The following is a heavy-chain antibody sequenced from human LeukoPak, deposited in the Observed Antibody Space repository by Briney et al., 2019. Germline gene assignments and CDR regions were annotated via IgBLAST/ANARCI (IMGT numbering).Heavy chain of an antibody. J-gene: IGHJ6*04. CDR2: ISGSGGST. CDR1: GFTFDDYG. D-gene: IGHD3-10*02. Sequence: GGSLRLSCAASGFTFDDYGMSWVRQAPGKGLEWVSAISGSGGSTYYADSVKGRFTISRDNSKNTLYLQMNSLRAEDTAVYYCAELGITMIGGVWGKGTTVTISS. V-gene: IGHV3-23*01. CDR3: AELGITMIGGV.